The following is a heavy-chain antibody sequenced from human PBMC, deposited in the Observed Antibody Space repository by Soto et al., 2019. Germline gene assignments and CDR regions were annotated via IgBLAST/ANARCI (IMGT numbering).Heavy chain of an antibody. J-gene: IGHJ4*02. D-gene: IGHD1-1*01. CDR2: ISYDGSNK. V-gene: IGHV3-30*18. Sequence: QVQLVESGGGVVQPGRSLRLSCAASGFTFSSYGMHWVRQAPGKGLEWVAVISYDGSNKYYADSVKGRFTISRDNSKNTLYLQMNSLRAEDTAVYYCAKVRSNWNDVGYFAYWGQGTLVTVSS. CDR3: AKVRSNWNDVGYFAY. CDR1: GFTFSSYG.